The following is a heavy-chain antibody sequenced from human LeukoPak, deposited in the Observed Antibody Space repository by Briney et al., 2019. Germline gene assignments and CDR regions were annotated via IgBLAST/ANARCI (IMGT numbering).Heavy chain of an antibody. CDR2: INPTDAST. J-gene: IGHJ4*02. V-gene: IGHV1-46*01. D-gene: IGHD3-10*01. Sequence: ASVKVSCKASGYTFTNYYIHWVRQAPGQGLEWMGIINPTDASTSFAQKFQGRVTITADESTSTAYMELSSLRSEDTAVYYCASLLYYYGSGSSDYWGQGTLVTVSS. CDR1: GYTFTNYY. CDR3: ASLLYYYGSGSSDY.